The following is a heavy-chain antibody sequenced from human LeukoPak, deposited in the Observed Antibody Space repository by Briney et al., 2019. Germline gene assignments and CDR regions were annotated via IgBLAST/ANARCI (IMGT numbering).Heavy chain of an antibody. Sequence: PGGSLRLSCAASGFTVSSNYMSWVRQAPGKGLEWVSVIYSGGSTYYAGSVKGRSTISRDNSKNTLYLQMNSLRAEDTAVYYCARDGRTRFDYWGQGTLVTVSS. CDR1: GFTVSSNY. CDR2: IYSGGST. V-gene: IGHV3-66*01. D-gene: IGHD1-7*01. CDR3: ARDGRTRFDY. J-gene: IGHJ4*02.